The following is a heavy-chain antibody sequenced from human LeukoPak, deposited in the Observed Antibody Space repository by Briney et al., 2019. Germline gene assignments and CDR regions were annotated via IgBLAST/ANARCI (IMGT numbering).Heavy chain of an antibody. J-gene: IGHJ4*02. D-gene: IGHD2-2*01. CDR1: GYTFSANY. Sequence: ASVKVSCKTSGYTFSANYLHWVRQAPGQGLEWMGWINPNSGGTYYAQKFQGRVTLTRDRSISTAYMELNGLRSDDTALYYCARERVAPDRMIDFWGQGTLVAVSS. V-gene: IGHV1-2*02. CDR3: ARERVAPDRMIDF. CDR2: INPNSGGT.